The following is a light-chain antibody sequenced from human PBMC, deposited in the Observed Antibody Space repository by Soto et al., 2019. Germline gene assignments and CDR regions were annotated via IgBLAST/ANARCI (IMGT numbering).Light chain of an antibody. CDR1: QTISSW. V-gene: IGKV1-5*03. J-gene: IGKJ1*01. CDR3: QHYNSYSEA. CDR2: KAS. Sequence: DIPITQALSTMSGSLGVRVTITCGASQTISSWLAWYQQKPGKAPKLLIYKASTLKSGVPSRFSGSGSGTEFTLTISSLQPDDFATYYCQHYNSYSEAFGQGTKVDIK.